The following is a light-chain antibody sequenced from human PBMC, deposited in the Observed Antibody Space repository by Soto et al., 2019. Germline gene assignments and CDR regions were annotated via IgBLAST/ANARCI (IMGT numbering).Light chain of an antibody. V-gene: IGKV3-20*01. CDR3: QQYGSTHLT. J-gene: IGKJ4*01. CDR2: GAS. CDR1: QSVGSSY. Sequence: EIVLTQSPGTLSLSPGERATLSCRASQSVGSSYLAWYQQKPGQAPRLLIYGASSRATGIPDRFSGSGSGTDFTLTISRLEPEDFAVYYCQQYGSTHLTFGGGTKVDIK.